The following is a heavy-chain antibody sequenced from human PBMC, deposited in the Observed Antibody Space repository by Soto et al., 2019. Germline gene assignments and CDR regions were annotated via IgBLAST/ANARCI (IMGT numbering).Heavy chain of an antibody. CDR3: ARDSSSWYYYYYGMDV. V-gene: IGHV1-18*01. Sequence: QVQLVQSGAEVKKPGASVKVSCKASVYMFTNFGISWVRQAPGQGREWMGWISAYNDNTNYAQKLQGRVTMTTDTSTNTAYMELRSLRSDDTAVYYCARDSSSWYYYYYGMDVWGQGTTFTVSS. J-gene: IGHJ6*02. D-gene: IGHD6-13*01. CDR1: VYMFTNFG. CDR2: ISAYNDNT.